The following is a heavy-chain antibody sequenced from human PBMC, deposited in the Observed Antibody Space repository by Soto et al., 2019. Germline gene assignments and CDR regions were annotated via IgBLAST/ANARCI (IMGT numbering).Heavy chain of an antibody. D-gene: IGHD3-10*01. Sequence: GASVKVSCKASGYTFTSYAMHWVRQAPGQRLELMGWINAGNGNTKYSQKFQGRVTITRDTSASTAYMELSSLRSEDTAVYYCARDVSYYYGSGHAYAYWGQGTLVTVS. J-gene: IGHJ4*02. CDR2: INAGNGNT. CDR3: ARDVSYYYGSGHAYAY. CDR1: GYTFTSYA. V-gene: IGHV1-3*01.